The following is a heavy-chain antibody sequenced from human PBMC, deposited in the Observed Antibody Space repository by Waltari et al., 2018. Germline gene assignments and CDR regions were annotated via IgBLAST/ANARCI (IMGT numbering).Heavy chain of an antibody. Sequence: QVQLQESGPGLVKPSQNLSPTRTVSGGSIRTGDYYWSWIRQPPGKGLEWIGYINYSGSNYYNPSLKSRVTISVDTSKNQFSLKLSSVTAADAAVYYCRSSSSHEEDAFDIWGQGTMVTVSS. D-gene: IGHD6-6*01. CDR3: RSSSSHEEDAFDI. CDR1: GGSIRTGDYY. J-gene: IGHJ3*02. V-gene: IGHV4-30-4*08. CDR2: INYSGSN.